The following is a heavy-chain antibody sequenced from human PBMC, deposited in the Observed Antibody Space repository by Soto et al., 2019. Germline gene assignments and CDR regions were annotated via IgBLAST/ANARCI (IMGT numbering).Heavy chain of an antibody. V-gene: IGHV3-33*03. J-gene: IGHJ1*01. Sequence: GGSLRLSCAASGFTFSSYGMHWVRQAPGKGLEWVAVIWYDGSNKYYADSVKGRFTIPRDNAKNPLYLQMNSLRVEDTAVYYCAAPPTGIVYFNHSGKDALAIVSS. CDR2: IWYDGSNK. CDR3: AAPPTGIVYFNH. D-gene: IGHD3-16*02. CDR1: GFTFSSYG.